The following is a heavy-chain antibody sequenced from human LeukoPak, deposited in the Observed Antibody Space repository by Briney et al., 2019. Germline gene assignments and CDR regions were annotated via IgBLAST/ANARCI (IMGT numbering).Heavy chain of an antibody. CDR3: ARMNYVSTGWGAPFDY. Sequence: PGGSLRLSCAASGFTFSTYSMNWVRQAPGSGLEWLSYIRSSGTTTYYADSVKGRFTISRDNAKNLLSLQMNSLRAEDTAVYYCARMNYVSTGWGAPFDYWGQGTLVTVSS. CDR2: IRSSGTTT. CDR1: GFTFSTYS. J-gene: IGHJ4*02. D-gene: IGHD1-7*01. V-gene: IGHV3-48*04.